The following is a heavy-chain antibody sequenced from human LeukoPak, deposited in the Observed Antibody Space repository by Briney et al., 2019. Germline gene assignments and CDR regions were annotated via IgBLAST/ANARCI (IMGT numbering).Heavy chain of an antibody. CDR2: ISQSGST. D-gene: IGHD3-16*01. CDR3: ARATDDEFYLYYGMDV. Sequence: SETLSLTCAVYGVSFSGYYWSWIRQPPGRGLEWIGEISQSGSTNYNPSLKSRIAMSVDTSKNQFSLQLRSMTAADTAVYFCARATDDEFYLYYGMDVWGQGATVTVSS. J-gene: IGHJ6*02. CDR1: GVSFSGYY. V-gene: IGHV4-34*01.